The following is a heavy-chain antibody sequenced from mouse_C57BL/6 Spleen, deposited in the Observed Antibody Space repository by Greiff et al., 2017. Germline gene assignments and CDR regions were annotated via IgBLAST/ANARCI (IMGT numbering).Heavy chain of an antibody. V-gene: IGHV1-64*01. J-gene: IGHJ3*01. CDR1: GYTFTSYW. CDR2: IHPNSGST. D-gene: IGHD2-1*01. CDR3: ARTNGTAY. Sequence: VQLQQSGADLVKPGASVKLSCKASGYTFTSYWMHWVKQRPGQGLEWIGMIHPNSGSTKYNEKFKSKATLTVDKSSSTAYMQLNSLTSEDSAVYYCARTNGTAYWGQGTLVTVSA.